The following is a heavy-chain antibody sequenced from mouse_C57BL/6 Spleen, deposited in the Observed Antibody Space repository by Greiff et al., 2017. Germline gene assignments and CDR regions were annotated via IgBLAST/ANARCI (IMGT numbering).Heavy chain of an antibody. D-gene: IGHD3-2*02. CDR2: INPSTGGT. J-gene: IGHJ3*01. Sequence: VQLQQSGPELVKPGASVKISCKASGYSFTGYYMNWVKQSPEKSLEWIGEINPSTGGTTYNQKFKAKATLTVDKSSSTAYMQLKSLTSEDSAVYYCARDLRQLRLRGWFAYWGQGTLVTVSA. CDR1: GYSFTGYY. CDR3: ARDLRQLRLRGWFAY. V-gene: IGHV1-42*01.